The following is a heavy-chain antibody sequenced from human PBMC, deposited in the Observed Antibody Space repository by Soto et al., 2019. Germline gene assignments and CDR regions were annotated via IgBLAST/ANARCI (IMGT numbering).Heavy chain of an antibody. J-gene: IGHJ4*02. Sequence: QVQLVQSGAEVKKPGSSVKVSCKASGGTFSSYTISWVRQAPGQGLEWMGRIIPILGIANYAQKFQGRVTITAXXSXSXXYMELSSLRSEDTAVYYCARLPWYSSGWYSGSVDYWGQGTLVTVSS. CDR3: ARLPWYSSGWYSGSVDY. CDR1: GGTFSSYT. V-gene: IGHV1-69*02. D-gene: IGHD6-19*01. CDR2: IIPILGIA.